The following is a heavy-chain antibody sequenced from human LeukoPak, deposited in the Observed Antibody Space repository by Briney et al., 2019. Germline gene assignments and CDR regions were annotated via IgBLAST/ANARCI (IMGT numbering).Heavy chain of an antibody. D-gene: IGHD4-17*01. Sequence: PGGSLRLSCAASGFTFSSYWMSWVRQAPGKGLEWVANIKQDGSEKYYVDSVKGRFTISRDNAKNSLYLQMNSLRAEDTAVYYCARAYGDYGGDFFDYWGQGTLVTVSS. CDR3: ARAYGDYGGDFFDY. CDR1: GFTFSSYW. CDR2: IKQDGSEK. V-gene: IGHV3-7*01. J-gene: IGHJ4*02.